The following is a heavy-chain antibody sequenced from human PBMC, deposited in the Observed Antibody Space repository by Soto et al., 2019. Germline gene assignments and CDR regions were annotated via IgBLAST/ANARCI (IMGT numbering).Heavy chain of an antibody. V-gene: IGHV1-8*01. Sequence: QVQLVQSGAEVKKPGASVKVSCKASGYTFTSYDINWVRQATGQGLEWMGWMNPNSGNTGYAQKFQGRVTMTRNTSISTAYMGVSSLRSEDTAVYYCARGRSAGTRRYRYYYYMDVWGKGTTVTVSS. CDR2: MNPNSGNT. CDR3: ARGRSAGTRRYRYYYYMDV. CDR1: GYTFTSYD. J-gene: IGHJ6*03. D-gene: IGHD1-1*01.